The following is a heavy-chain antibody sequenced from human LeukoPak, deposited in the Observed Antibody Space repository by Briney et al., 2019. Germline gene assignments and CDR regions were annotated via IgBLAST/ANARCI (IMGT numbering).Heavy chain of an antibody. V-gene: IGHV4-38-2*02. CDR2: IYQSGTP. CDR3: ARAEINDYFRY. Sequence: SETLSLTCSVSGYSISSGYHWGWIRQAPEEGLEWIASIYQSGTPYANPSLKNRVTLSVDTSKNQVSLKLSSVTAADTALYFCARAEINDYFRYWGQGVLVIVSS. CDR1: GYSISSGYH. D-gene: IGHD3-10*02. J-gene: IGHJ4*02.